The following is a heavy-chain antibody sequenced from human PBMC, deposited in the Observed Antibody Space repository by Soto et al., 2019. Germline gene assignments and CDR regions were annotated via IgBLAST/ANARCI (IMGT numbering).Heavy chain of an antibody. Sequence: SETLSLTCTVSGGSISSFAYYWGWIRQPPGKGLEWIGTVYYNENTYYNPSLKSRVTISVDTAKNQFSLNLRSVTAADTAIYFCARRERYYGSPGWFDPWGQGTLVTVSS. V-gene: IGHV4-39*01. CDR1: GGSISSFAYY. J-gene: IGHJ5*02. CDR2: VYYNENT. D-gene: IGHD3-10*01. CDR3: ARRERYYGSPGWFDP.